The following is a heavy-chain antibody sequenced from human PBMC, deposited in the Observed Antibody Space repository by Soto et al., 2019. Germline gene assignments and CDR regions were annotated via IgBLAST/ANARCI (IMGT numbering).Heavy chain of an antibody. V-gene: IGHV5-51*01. D-gene: IGHD6-13*01. CDR2: IHPGESDT. CDR1: GYSFTNYS. Sequence: PGESLKISCQGSGYSFTNYSAGWVRQIPGRALEWMGIIHPGESDTRYSPFFQGQVTISADKSISTAYLQWSSLKASDTAMYYCARHWGRGAAGTCYNWGQGTLVTVSS. J-gene: IGHJ4*02. CDR3: ARHWGRGAAGTCYN.